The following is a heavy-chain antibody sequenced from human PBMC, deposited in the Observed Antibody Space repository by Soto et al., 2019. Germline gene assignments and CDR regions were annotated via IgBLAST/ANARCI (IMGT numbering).Heavy chain of an antibody. D-gene: IGHD5-12*01. V-gene: IGHV1-69*17. CDR2: IIPIFGIP. J-gene: IGHJ5*02. CDR3: ARAADGYNYNWFDP. CDR1: GGTFNNYA. Sequence: QVQLVQSGAEVKKPGSSVKVSCKASGGTFNNYAISWVRQAPGQGLEWMAGIIPIFGIPNYAQKFQGRLTISADKSTSTAYMELVRLTSEDTAVYYCARAADGYNYNWFDPWGQGTLVNVSS.